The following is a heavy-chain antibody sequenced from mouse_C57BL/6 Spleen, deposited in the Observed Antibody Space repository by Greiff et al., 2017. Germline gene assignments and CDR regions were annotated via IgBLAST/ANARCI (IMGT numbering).Heavy chain of an antibody. D-gene: IGHD2-3*01. CDR3: ARLDDLDAMDY. V-gene: IGHV3-6*01. Sequence: DVKLVESGPGLVKPSQSLSLTCSVTGYSITSGYYWNWIRQFPGNKLEWMGYISYDGSNNYNPSLKNRISITRDTSKNQFFLKLNSVTTEDTATYYCARLDDLDAMDYWGQGTSVTVSS. J-gene: IGHJ4*01. CDR1: GYSITSGYY. CDR2: ISYDGSN.